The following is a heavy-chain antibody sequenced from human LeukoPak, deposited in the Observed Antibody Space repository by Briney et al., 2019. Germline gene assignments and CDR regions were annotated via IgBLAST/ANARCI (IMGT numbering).Heavy chain of an antibody. CDR1: GFTFSSYS. J-gene: IGHJ3*02. CDR2: ISSSSYI. D-gene: IGHD6-19*01. Sequence: GGSLRLSCAASGFTFSSYSMNWVRQAPGKGLEWVSSISSSSYIYYADSVKGRFTISRDNAKNSLYLQMNSLRAEDTAVYYCARAYSSGWYPFDAFDIWGQGTMVTVSS. V-gene: IGHV3-21*01. CDR3: ARAYSSGWYPFDAFDI.